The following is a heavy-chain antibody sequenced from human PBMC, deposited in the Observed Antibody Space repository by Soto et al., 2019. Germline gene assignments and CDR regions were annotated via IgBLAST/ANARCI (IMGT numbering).Heavy chain of an antibody. CDR3: ARAFSSIAAAVSTVFDI. CDR2: IIPILGIA. Sequence: QVQLVQSGAEVKKPGSSVKVSCKASGGTFSSYTISWVRQAPGQGLEWMGRIIPILGIANYAQKFQGRVTSTADKSTSTAYMELSSLRSEDTAVYYCARAFSSIAAAVSTVFDIWGQGTMVTVSS. J-gene: IGHJ3*02. V-gene: IGHV1-69*02. D-gene: IGHD6-13*01. CDR1: GGTFSSYT.